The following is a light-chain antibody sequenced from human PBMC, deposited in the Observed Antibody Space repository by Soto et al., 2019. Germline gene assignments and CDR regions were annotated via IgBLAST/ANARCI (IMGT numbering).Light chain of an antibody. J-gene: IGKJ5*01. CDR1: QSVSGN. CDR3: HQYNNWPSIT. V-gene: IGKV3D-15*01. Sequence: DIVMTQSPPTLSVSPGEGATLSCRASQSVSGNLAWYQQKPGQAPRLLIYGASTRATGIPARFSGSGSGTEFTLTISSLQSEDFAVYCCHQYNNWPSITFGQGTRLEIK. CDR2: GAS.